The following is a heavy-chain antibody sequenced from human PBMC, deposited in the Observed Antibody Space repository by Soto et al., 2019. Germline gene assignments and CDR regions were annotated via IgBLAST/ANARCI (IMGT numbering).Heavy chain of an antibody. CDR3: AKSMGDLAILKTTVTTFLGPFLI. CDR1: GFTFDDYA. V-gene: IGHV3-9*01. Sequence: EGQLVESGGGLVQPGRSLRVSCAASGFTFDDYAMHWVRQAPGKGPEWVSGITRNSGSRGYAESVTGRFTISRDNVNTSLYLTMYILRAEDPALYYCAKSMGDLAILKTTVTTFLGPFLIWGQGTMVTVPS. CDR2: ITRNSGSR. J-gene: IGHJ3*02. D-gene: IGHD4-17*01.